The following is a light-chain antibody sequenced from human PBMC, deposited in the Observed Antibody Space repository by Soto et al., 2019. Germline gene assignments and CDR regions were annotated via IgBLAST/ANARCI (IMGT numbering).Light chain of an antibody. V-gene: IGKV1-5*01. Sequence: DIPMTQSPSTLSASVGDRVTITCRAGQSISSWLAWYQQKPGKAPKLLIYDASSLESGVPSRFSGSGSGTEFTLTISSLQPDDFATYYCQQYNSYSWTFGQGTKVEIK. CDR3: QQYNSYSWT. J-gene: IGKJ1*01. CDR2: DAS. CDR1: QSISSW.